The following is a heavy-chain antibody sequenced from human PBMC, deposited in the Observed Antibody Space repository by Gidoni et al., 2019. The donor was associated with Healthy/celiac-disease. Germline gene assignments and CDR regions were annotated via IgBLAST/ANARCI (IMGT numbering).Heavy chain of an antibody. CDR3: ARRPVVVPAAIGWPWFDP. J-gene: IGHJ5*02. Sequence: QVQLQQWGAGLLKPSETLSLTCAVHGGSFSGSYWSWIRPPPGKGLEWIGEINHSGSTNYNPSLKSRVTISVDTSKNQFSLKLSSVTAADTAVYYCARRPVVVPAAIGWPWFDPWGQGTLVTVSS. CDR1: GGSFSGSY. D-gene: IGHD2-2*01. CDR2: INHSGST. V-gene: IGHV4-34*01.